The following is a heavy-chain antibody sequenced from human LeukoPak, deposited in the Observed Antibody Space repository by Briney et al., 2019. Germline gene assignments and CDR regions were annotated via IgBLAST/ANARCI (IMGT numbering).Heavy chain of an antibody. CDR2: ISGSGGST. D-gene: IGHD5-18*01. CDR3: VREGYGYAFDY. V-gene: IGHV3-23*01. CDR1: GFTFSSYA. J-gene: IGHJ4*02. Sequence: GGSLRLSCAASGFTFSSYAMSWVRQAPGKGLEWVSAISGSGGSTYYADSVKGRFTISRDNAKNSLYLQMNSLRAEDTALYHCVREGYGYAFDYWGQGTLVTVSS.